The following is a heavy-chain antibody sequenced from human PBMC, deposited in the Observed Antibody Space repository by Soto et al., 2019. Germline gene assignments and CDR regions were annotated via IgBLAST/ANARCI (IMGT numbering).Heavy chain of an antibody. J-gene: IGHJ5*02. Sequence: QLLQSGGGLVQPGGSLTLSCAASGFTFGTTDMSWVRQAPGEGLEWVSTIDGSGGITYYADSVKGRFTMSRDNSRNTVYLQMNSARGDDTALYYCVRNSGWFDTWGQGALVTVSS. V-gene: IGHV3-23*01. CDR3: VRNSGWFDT. D-gene: IGHD3-10*01. CDR1: GFTFGTTD. CDR2: IDGSGGIT.